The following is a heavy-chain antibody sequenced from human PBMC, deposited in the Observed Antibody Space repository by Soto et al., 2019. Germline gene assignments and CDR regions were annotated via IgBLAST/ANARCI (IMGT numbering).Heavy chain of an antibody. CDR1: GYTFTNYY. Sequence: QVQLVQSGAEVKKPGASVKVSCKASGYTFTNYYIHWVRQAPGQGLEWMGLINPSGGSTNYAQKFQGRGTMTRDTSTSTVYMELSSLISEDTAVYYCAREGITTPSNAFDIWGQGTVVTVSS. D-gene: IGHD3-16*01. CDR2: INPSGGST. V-gene: IGHV1-46*03. CDR3: AREGITTPSNAFDI. J-gene: IGHJ3*02.